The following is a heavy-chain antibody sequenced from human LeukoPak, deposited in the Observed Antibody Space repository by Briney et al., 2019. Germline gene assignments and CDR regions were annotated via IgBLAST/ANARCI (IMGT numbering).Heavy chain of an antibody. CDR3: ARTGSWYAGAWFDS. CDR1: RGSIKSADYY. CDR2: IYFSGNP. J-gene: IGHJ5*01. Sequence: SETLSLKCTVSRGSIKSADYYWAWLRQPPGEGLEWHGSIYFSGNPYFNPSLKSRVAVSIDTSKNQFSLKVTSVNASDTAVYFCARTGSWYAGAWFDSWGQGTLVTVSS. D-gene: IGHD6-13*01. V-gene: IGHV4-39*01.